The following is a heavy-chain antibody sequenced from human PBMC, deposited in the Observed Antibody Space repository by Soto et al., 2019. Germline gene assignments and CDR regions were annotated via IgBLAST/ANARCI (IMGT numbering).Heavy chain of an antibody. Sequence: PGGSLRLSCAASGFTFSSYGMHWVRQAPGKGLEWVAVIWYDGSNKYYADSVKGRFTISRDNSKNTLYLQMNSLRAEDTAVYYCARENYDILTGYPKTFGYWGQGTLVTVSS. CDR3: ARENYDILTGYPKTFGY. CDR2: IWYDGSNK. V-gene: IGHV3-33*01. D-gene: IGHD3-9*01. CDR1: GFTFSSYG. J-gene: IGHJ4*02.